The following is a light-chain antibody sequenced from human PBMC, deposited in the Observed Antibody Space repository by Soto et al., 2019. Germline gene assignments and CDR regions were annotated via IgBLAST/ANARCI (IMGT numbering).Light chain of an antibody. V-gene: IGLV2-14*03. CDR1: DRDIGGYNY. CDR2: DVS. CDR3: TSYTSSGTVL. Sequence: QSAVTQPASVAGSPGPSITISCTGTDRDIGGYNYVSWYQHHPGKVPKLMIHDVSLRPSGVSSRFSGSKSGNTASLTISGLHTEVAPDFFGTSYTSSGTVLFAGGTKLTVL. J-gene: IGLJ2*01.